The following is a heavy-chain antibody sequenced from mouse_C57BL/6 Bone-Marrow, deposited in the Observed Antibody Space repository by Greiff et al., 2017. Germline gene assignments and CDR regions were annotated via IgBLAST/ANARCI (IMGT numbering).Heavy chain of an antibody. CDR2: IDPENGDT. V-gene: IGHV14-4*01. J-gene: IGHJ3*01. Sequence: VQLKESGAELVRPGASVKLSCTASGFNIKDVYMHWVKQRPEQGLEWIGWIDPENGDTEYASKFQGKATITADTSSNTAYLQLSSLTSEDTAVYYCTTGDYDGFAYWGQGTLVTVSA. CDR3: TTGDYDGFAY. CDR1: GFNIKDVY. D-gene: IGHD2-4*01.